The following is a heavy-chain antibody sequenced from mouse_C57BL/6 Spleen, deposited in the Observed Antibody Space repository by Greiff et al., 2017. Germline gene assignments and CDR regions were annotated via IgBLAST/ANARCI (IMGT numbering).Heavy chain of an antibody. D-gene: IGHD1-1*01. CDR1: GYTFTDYN. CDR2: INPNNGGT. V-gene: IGHV1-22*01. CDR3: ARGDYYGPDFDY. J-gene: IGHJ2*01. Sequence: EVQLQESGPELVKPGASVKMSCKASGYTFTDYNLHWVKQSHGKSLEWIGYINPNNGGTSYNQKFKGKATLTVNKSSSTAYMELRSLTSEDSADYYCARGDYYGPDFDYWGQGTTLTVSS.